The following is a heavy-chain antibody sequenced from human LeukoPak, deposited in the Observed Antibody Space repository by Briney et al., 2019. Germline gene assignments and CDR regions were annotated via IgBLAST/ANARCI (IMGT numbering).Heavy chain of an antibody. Sequence: KPSETLFLTCAVYGGSFSGYYWSWIRQPPGKGLEWIGEINHSGSTNYNPSLKSRVTISIDTSKNQFSLKLSSVTAADTAVYYCARAGRFGELFPLGYFDYWGQGTLVTVSS. V-gene: IGHV4-34*01. J-gene: IGHJ4*02. D-gene: IGHD3-10*01. CDR1: GGSFSGYY. CDR3: ARAGRFGELFPLGYFDY. CDR2: INHSGST.